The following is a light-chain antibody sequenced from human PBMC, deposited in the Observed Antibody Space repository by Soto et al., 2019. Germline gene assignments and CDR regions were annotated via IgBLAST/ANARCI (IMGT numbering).Light chain of an antibody. CDR1: QIVSSSY. CDR2: DAS. J-gene: IGKJ5*01. CDR3: QQRSNWPLIT. Sequence: EIVLTQSPDTLYLSPGERATLSCRASQIVSSSYLAWYQQRPGQAPRLLIYDASNRATGIPARFSGSGSGTDFTLTISSLEPEDFAVYYCQQRSNWPLITFGQGTRLEIK. V-gene: IGKV3D-20*02.